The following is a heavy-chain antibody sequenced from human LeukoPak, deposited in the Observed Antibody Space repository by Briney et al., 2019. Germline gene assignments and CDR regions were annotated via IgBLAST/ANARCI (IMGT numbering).Heavy chain of an antibody. J-gene: IGHJ4*02. V-gene: IGHV4-31*11. D-gene: IGHD1-26*01. CDR2: ISYRGST. CDR1: GASITSCGYN. CDR3: ASFTVGTTLYPFDF. Sequence: SQTLSLTCAVSGASITSCGYNWSWIRQHSGKGLEWIGYISYRGSTYYNPSLKSRVTISIDTSKNHFSLRLTSVTAADTAVYYCASFTVGTTLYPFDFWGQGILVTVSS.